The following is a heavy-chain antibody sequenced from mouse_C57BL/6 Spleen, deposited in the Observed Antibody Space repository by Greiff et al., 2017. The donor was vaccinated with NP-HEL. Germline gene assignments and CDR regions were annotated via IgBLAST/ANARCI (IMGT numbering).Heavy chain of an antibody. D-gene: IGHD2-3*01. CDR1: GFTFTDYY. CDR3: ARGLLPYYFDY. Sequence: EVKVVESGGGLVQPGGSLSLSCAASGFTFTDYYMSWVRQPPGKALEWLGFIRNKANGYTTEYSASVKGRFTISRDNSQSILYLQMNALRAEDSATYYCARGLLPYYFDYWGQGTTLTVSS. V-gene: IGHV7-3*01. CDR2: IRNKANGYTT. J-gene: IGHJ2*01.